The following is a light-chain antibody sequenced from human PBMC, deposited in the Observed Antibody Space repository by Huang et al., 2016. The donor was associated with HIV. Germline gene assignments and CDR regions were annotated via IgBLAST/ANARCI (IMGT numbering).Light chain of an antibody. J-gene: IGKJ2*01. CDR2: GAS. CDR1: QSVSSN. Sequence: EIVMTQSPATLSVSPGERATLSCRAMQSVSSNLAWYQQKPGQAPRLIIYGASRRAPGIPARFSCSGSGTEFTLSISSLQPEDSAVYYCQHYDNWPPNTFGQGTKLEIK. V-gene: IGKV3-15*01. CDR3: QHYDNWPPNT.